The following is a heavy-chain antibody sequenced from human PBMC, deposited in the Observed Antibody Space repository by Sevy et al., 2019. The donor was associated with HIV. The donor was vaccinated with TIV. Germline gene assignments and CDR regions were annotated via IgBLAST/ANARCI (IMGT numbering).Heavy chain of an antibody. Sequence: GGSLRLSCAASGFTANSNYMTWVPQAPGKGREGASVIHSDDTTYHADSVKDRFTISRDNFKNTLYLHMSSLRAEDTAVYYCARGKSGYGYALNYWGQGTLVTVSS. D-gene: IGHD5-18*01. V-gene: IGHV3-66*01. J-gene: IGHJ4*02. CDR2: IHSDDTT. CDR3: ARGKSGYGYALNY. CDR1: GFTANSNY.